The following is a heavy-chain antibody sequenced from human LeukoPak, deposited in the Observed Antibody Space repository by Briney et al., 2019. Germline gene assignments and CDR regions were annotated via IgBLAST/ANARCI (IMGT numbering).Heavy chain of an antibody. J-gene: IGHJ3*02. CDR3: ARESAEYSSSRHRYQGAFDI. CDR2: IYYSGST. Sequence: PSETLSLTCTVSGGSISSYYWSWLRQPPGKGLEWIGYIYYSGSTNYNLSLKSRVTISVDTSKNQFSLKLSSVTAADMAVYYCARESAEYSSSRHRYQGAFDIWGQGTMVTVSS. D-gene: IGHD6-6*01. CDR1: GGSISSYY. V-gene: IGHV4-59*01.